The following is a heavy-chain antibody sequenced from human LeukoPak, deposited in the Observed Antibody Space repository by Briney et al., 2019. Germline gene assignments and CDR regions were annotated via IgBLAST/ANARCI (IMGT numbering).Heavy chain of an antibody. CDR3: ARDTRYYDILTGYYPTYYYYGMDV. CDR1: GFTFSNYA. Sequence: GGSLRLSCAASGFTFSNYAMNWVRQAPGKGLEWVANIKQDGSEKYYVDSVKGRFTISRDNAKNSLYLQMNSLRAEDTAVYYCARDTRYYDILTGYYPTYYYYGMDVWGQGTTVTVSS. V-gene: IGHV3-7*01. D-gene: IGHD3-9*01. J-gene: IGHJ6*02. CDR2: IKQDGSEK.